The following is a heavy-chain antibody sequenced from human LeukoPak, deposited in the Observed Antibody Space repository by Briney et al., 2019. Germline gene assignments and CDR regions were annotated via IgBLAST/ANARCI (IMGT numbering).Heavy chain of an antibody. CDR1: GGSFSGYY. CDR3: ARKIRGDYYFDY. V-gene: IGHV4-34*01. D-gene: IGHD3-10*01. Sequence: SETLSLTCAVYGGSFSGYYWSWIRQPPGKGLEWIGEINHSGSTNYNPSLKSRVTISVDTSKNQFSLKLSSVTAADTAVYYCARKIRGDYYFDYWGQGTLVTVSS. CDR2: INHSGST. J-gene: IGHJ4*02.